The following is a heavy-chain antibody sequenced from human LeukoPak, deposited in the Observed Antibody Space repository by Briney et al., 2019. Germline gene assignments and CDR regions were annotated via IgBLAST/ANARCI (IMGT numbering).Heavy chain of an antibody. J-gene: IGHJ4*02. CDR1: GFTFSSYS. D-gene: IGHD4-17*01. V-gene: IGHV3-30*02. Sequence: PGGSLRLSCAASGFTFSSYSMNWVRQAPGKGLEWVAFIRYDGSSKYYADSVKGRFTISRDNSKNTVFLQMNNLRAEDTAVYYCGRGGIYGDSGAYWGQGSRVIVSS. CDR3: GRGGIYGDSGAY. CDR2: IRYDGSSK.